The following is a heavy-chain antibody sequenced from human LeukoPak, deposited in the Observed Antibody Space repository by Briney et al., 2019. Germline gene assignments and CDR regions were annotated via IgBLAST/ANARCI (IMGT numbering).Heavy chain of an antibody. J-gene: IGHJ3*02. CDR2: TSYDGGDK. CDR3: ARASSKQLAGYLPDGFDT. CDR1: GFTFSTYA. D-gene: IGHD3-9*01. Sequence: QPGRSLRLSCAASGFTFSTYAIHWVRQAPGKGLEWVAVTSYDGGDKYYADSVKGRFTISRDNAKNSLSLQMNSLRADDAAVYYCARASSKQLAGYLPDGFDTWGQGTMVTVSS. V-gene: IGHV3-30*04.